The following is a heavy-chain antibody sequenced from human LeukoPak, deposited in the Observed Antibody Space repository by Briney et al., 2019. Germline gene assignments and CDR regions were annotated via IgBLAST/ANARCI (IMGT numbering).Heavy chain of an antibody. V-gene: IGHV3-30-3*01. CDR2: ISYDGSNK. D-gene: IGHD6-13*01. Sequence: GGSLRLSCAASGFTFSSYAMHWVRQAPGKGLEWVAVISYDGSNKYYADSVKGRFTISRDNSKNTLYLQMNSLRAEDTAVYYCASPPGQQLVLRNFDYWGQGTLVTVSS. CDR3: ASPPGQQLVLRNFDY. J-gene: IGHJ4*02. CDR1: GFTFSSYA.